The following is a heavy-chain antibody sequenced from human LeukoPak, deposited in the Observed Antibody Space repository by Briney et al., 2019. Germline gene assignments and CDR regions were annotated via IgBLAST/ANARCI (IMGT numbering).Heavy chain of an antibody. CDR2: INPNSGGT. D-gene: IGHD2-15*01. CDR3: AGDLPPGSLGY. Sequence: ASVKVSCKASGGIFSSYAISWVRQAPGQGLEWMGWINPNSGGTNYAQKFRGRVTMTRDTSISTAYMELSRLRSDDTAVYYCAGDLPPGSLGYWGQGTLVTVSS. V-gene: IGHV1-2*02. CDR1: GGIFSSYA. J-gene: IGHJ4*02.